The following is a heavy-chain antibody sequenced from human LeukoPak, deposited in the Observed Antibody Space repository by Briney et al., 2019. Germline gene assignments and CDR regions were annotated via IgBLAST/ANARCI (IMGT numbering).Heavy chain of an antibody. V-gene: IGHV4-59*01. CDR1: GGSISSYY. Sequence: SETLSLTCTVSGGSISSYYWSWIRQPPGKGLEWIGYIYYSGSTNYNPSLKSRVTISVDTSKNQFSLKLSSVTAADTAVYYCARGGKEEPIDYWGQGTLVTVSS. CDR3: ARGGKEEPIDY. D-gene: IGHD1-14*01. CDR2: IYYSGST. J-gene: IGHJ4*02.